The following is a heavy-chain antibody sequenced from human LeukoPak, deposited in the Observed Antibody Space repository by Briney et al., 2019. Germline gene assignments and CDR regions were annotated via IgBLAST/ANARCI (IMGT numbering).Heavy chain of an antibody. Sequence: GGSLRLSCAASGFTFSSYGMHWVRQAPGKGLEWVAVIWYDGSNKYYADSVKGRFTISRDNSKNTLYLQMNSLRAEDTAVYYCAKGGYYDSSGYYLYYFDYWGQGTLVTVSS. J-gene: IGHJ4*02. D-gene: IGHD3-22*01. CDR1: GFTFSSYG. V-gene: IGHV3-33*06. CDR2: IWYDGSNK. CDR3: AKGGYYDSSGYYLYYFDY.